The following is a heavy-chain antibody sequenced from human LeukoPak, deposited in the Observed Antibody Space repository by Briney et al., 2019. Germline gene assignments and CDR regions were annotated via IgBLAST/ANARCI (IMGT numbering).Heavy chain of an antibody. CDR1: GFTFSSYW. CDR2: INSDGSST. Sequence: PGGSLRLSCAASGFTFSSYWMHWVRQAPGKGLVWVSRINSDGSSTTYADSVKGRFAISRDNAENTLFLQMNSLSPEDTAVYYCVRDKWRDGFSNTFDMWGQGTMVTVSS. J-gene: IGHJ3*02. CDR3: VRDKWRDGFSNTFDM. V-gene: IGHV3-74*03. D-gene: IGHD3/OR15-3a*01.